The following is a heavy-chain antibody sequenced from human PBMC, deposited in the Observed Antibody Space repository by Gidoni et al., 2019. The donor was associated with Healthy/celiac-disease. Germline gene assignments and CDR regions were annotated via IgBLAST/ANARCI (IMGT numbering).Heavy chain of an antibody. CDR3: TTDERGVGAFDI. CDR2: IKSKTDGGTT. D-gene: IGHD3-10*01. CDR1: GLTFSKAW. Sequence: EVQLVESGGGLVKPGGYLRLSCAASGLTFSKAWMSWVRKAPGKGLEWVGRIKSKTDGGTTEYAAPVKGRFTISRDDSKNTLYLQMNSLKTEDTAVYYCTTDERGVGAFDIWGQGTMVTVSS. J-gene: IGHJ3*02. V-gene: IGHV3-15*01.